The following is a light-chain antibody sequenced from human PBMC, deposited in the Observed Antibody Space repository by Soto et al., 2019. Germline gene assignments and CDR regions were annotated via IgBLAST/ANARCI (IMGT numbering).Light chain of an antibody. Sequence: EIVLTQSPATLSLSPGEGVTLSCRASQSVSSYLAWYQQKPGQAPRLLIYDAFNRATGIPDRFSGSGSGTDFTLSISSVEPEDFAVYYCQQRSNWPPLTFGGGTRLEIK. V-gene: IGKV3-11*01. J-gene: IGKJ4*01. CDR3: QQRSNWPPLT. CDR2: DAF. CDR1: QSVSSY.